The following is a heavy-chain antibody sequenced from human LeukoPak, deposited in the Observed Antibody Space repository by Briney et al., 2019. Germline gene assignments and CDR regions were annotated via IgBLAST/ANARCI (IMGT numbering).Heavy chain of an antibody. D-gene: IGHD2-2*02. CDR2: IYYSGST. CDR1: GGSISSYY. V-gene: IGHV4-59*08. Sequence: SETLSLTCTVSGGSISSYYWSWIRQPPGKGLEWMGYIYYSGSTNYNPSLKSRVTISVDTSKNQFSLKLSSVTAADTAVYYCARDYCSSTSCYSLGWFDPWGQGTLVTVSS. CDR3: ARDYCSSTSCYSLGWFDP. J-gene: IGHJ5*02.